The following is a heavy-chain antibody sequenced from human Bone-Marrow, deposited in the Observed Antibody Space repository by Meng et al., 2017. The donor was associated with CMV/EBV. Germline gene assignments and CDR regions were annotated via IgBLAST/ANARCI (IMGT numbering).Heavy chain of an antibody. CDR2: ISPFNGHT. CDR1: GYTFTSYG. J-gene: IGHJ6*02. D-gene: IGHD5-18*01. CDR3: ARRPDTAVAHYGMDV. Sequence: ASVKVSCKAYGYTFTSYGITWVRQAPGQGLEWMGWISPFNGHTNYVQRFQGRVTMTTDTSTSTAYLELKSLRSDDTAVYFCARRPDTAVAHYGMDVWGQGTTVTVSS. V-gene: IGHV1-18*01.